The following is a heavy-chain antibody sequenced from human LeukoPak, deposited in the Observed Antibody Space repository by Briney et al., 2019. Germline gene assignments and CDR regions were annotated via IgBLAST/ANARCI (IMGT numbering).Heavy chain of an antibody. Sequence: GGSLRLSCAASGFTFSSYSMNWVRQAPGKGLEWVSRIRHDSSTRYYADSVKGRFTISRDNAKNSLYLQMDSLRVEDTAVYFCASTRGMSVVGGYYFDYWGQGTLVTVSS. V-gene: IGHV3-48*04. CDR3: ASTRGMSVVGGYYFDY. D-gene: IGHD2-21*01. J-gene: IGHJ4*02. CDR1: GFTFSSYS. CDR2: IRHDSSTR.